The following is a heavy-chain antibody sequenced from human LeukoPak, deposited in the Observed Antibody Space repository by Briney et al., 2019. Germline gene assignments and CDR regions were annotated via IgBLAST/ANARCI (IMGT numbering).Heavy chain of an antibody. CDR2: IYYSGST. CDR3: ARLYCSSTGCYTTLAAFDI. Sequence: SETLSLTCTVSGGSISSYYWSWIRQPPGKGLEWIGYIYYSGSTNYNPSLKSRVTISVDTSKNQFSLKLSSVTAADTAVYYCARLYCSSTGCYTTLAAFDIWGQGTMVTVSS. D-gene: IGHD2-2*02. J-gene: IGHJ3*02. V-gene: IGHV4-59*08. CDR1: GGSISSYY.